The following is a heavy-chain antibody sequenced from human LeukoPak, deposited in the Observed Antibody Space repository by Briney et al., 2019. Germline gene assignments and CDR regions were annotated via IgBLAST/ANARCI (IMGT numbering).Heavy chain of an antibody. D-gene: IGHD2-2*02. V-gene: IGHV3-23*01. Sequence: GGSLRLSCAASGFTFNTYGMSWVRQAPGKGLEWVSGISASGGSTYYADSVKGRFTISRDNSKNTLYLQMNSLRAEDTAVYYCARVVVPAAIFDYWGQGTLVTVSS. CDR1: GFTFNTYG. CDR2: ISASGGST. J-gene: IGHJ4*02. CDR3: ARVVVPAAIFDY.